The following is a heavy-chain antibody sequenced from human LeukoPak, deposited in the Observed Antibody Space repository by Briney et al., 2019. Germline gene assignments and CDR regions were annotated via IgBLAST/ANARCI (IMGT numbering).Heavy chain of an antibody. CDR3: ARAQQVVGGPHFDY. CDR2: ISSSSSYI. D-gene: IGHD3-10*01. Sequence: KSGGSLRLSCAASAFTFNTYWMHWVRQVPGRGLEWVSSISSSSSYIYYADSVKGRFTISRDNAKNSLYLQMNSLRAEDTAVYYCARAQQVVGGPHFDYWGQGTLVTVSS. V-gene: IGHV3-21*01. J-gene: IGHJ4*02. CDR1: AFTFNTYW.